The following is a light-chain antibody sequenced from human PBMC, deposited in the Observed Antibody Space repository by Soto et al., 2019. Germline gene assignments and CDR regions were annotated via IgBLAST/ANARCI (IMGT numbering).Light chain of an antibody. CDR1: QSVSSSY. J-gene: IGKJ5*01. V-gene: IGKV3-20*01. CDR3: QQYGSSHHT. CDR2: GAS. Sequence: EIVSTQSPGTLSLSPAEISTLSCRSSQSVSSSYLAWYQQKPGQAPRLLIYGASSRATGIPDRFSGSGSGTDFTLTISRLEPEDFAVYYCQQYGSSHHTFGQGTRLEIK.